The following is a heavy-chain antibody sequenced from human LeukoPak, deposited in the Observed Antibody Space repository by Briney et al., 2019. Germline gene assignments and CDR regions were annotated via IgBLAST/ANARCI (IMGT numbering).Heavy chain of an antibody. Sequence: SETLSLTCTVSGGSISSGGYYWSWIRQHPGKGLEWIGYIYYSGSTNYNPSLKSRVTISVDTSKNQFSLKLSSVTAADTAVYYCARHVWLQPFDYWGQGTLVTVSS. J-gene: IGHJ4*02. V-gene: IGHV4-61*08. CDR2: IYYSGST. D-gene: IGHD3-9*01. CDR3: ARHVWLQPFDY. CDR1: GGSISSGGYY.